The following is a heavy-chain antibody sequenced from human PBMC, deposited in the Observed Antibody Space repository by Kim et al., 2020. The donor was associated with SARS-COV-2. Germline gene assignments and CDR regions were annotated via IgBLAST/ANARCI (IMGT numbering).Heavy chain of an antibody. J-gene: IGHJ4*02. D-gene: IGHD3-10*01. Sequence: GESLKISCKGSGYSFTSYWISWVRQMPGKGLEWMGRIDPSDSYTNYSPSFQGHVTISADKSISTAYLQWSSLKASDTAMYYCARHFRDYYGSGSYVDYWGQGTLVTVSS. CDR3: ARHFRDYYGSGSYVDY. V-gene: IGHV5-10-1*01. CDR2: IDPSDSYT. CDR1: GYSFTSYW.